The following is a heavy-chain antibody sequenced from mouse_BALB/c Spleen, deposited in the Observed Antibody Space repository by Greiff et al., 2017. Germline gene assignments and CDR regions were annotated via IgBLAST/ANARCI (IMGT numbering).Heavy chain of an antibody. J-gene: IGHJ1*01. CDR2: ISNGGGST. Sequence: EVQRVESGGGLVQPGGSLKLSCAASGFTFSSYTMSWVRQTPEKRLEWVAYISNGGGSTYYPDTVKGRFTISRDNAKNTLYLQMSSLKSEDTAMYYCARHRGDDGYYLDVWGAGTTVTVSS. D-gene: IGHD2-3*01. CDR3: ARHRGDDGYYLDV. V-gene: IGHV5-12-2*01. CDR1: GFTFSSYT.